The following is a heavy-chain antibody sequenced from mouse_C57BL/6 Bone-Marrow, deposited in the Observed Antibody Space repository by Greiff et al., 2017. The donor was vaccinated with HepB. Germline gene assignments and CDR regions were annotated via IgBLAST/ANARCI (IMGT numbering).Heavy chain of an antibody. CDR3: TTGNFYYAMDY. J-gene: IGHJ4*01. V-gene: IGHV1-15*01. Sequence: QVQLQQSGAELVRPGASVTLSCKASGYTFTDYEMHWVKQTPVHGLEWIGAIDPETGGTDYNQKFKGKAILTADKSSSTAYMELRSLTSEDSAVYYCTTGNFYYAMDYWGQGTSVTVSS. D-gene: IGHD2-1*01. CDR1: GYTFTDYE. CDR2: IDPETGGT.